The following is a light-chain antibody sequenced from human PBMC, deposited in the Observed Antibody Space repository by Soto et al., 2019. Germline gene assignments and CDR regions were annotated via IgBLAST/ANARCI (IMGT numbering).Light chain of an antibody. CDR3: QQRSSWPPIT. CDR2: DAS. J-gene: IGKJ5*01. V-gene: IGKV3-11*01. Sequence: EIVLTQYPVTLSLSPGERVTLSCRASQDVSRYLAWYQQKPGLAPRLLIYDASNRATGIPSRFSGSGSGTDFTLTISSLEPEDLAVDYCQQRSSWPPITFGQGTRLEIK. CDR1: QDVSRY.